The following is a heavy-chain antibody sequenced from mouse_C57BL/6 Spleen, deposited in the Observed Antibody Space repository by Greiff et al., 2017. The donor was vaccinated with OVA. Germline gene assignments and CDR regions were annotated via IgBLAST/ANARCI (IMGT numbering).Heavy chain of an antibody. CDR1: GYTFTGYW. CDR3: ARVYYDYDDGYYYAMDY. D-gene: IGHD2-4*01. CDR2: ILPGSGST. V-gene: IGHV1-9*01. Sequence: VQLQQSGAELMKPGASVKLSCKATGYTFTGYWIEWVKQRPGHGLEWIGEILPGSGSTNYNEKFKGKATFTADTSSNTAYMQLSSLTTEDSAIYYCARVYYDYDDGYYYAMDYWGQGTSVTVSS. J-gene: IGHJ4*01.